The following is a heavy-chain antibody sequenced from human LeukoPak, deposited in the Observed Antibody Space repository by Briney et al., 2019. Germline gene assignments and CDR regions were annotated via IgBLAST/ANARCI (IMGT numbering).Heavy chain of an antibody. Sequence: ESGPTLVSPTQTLTLTCTLSGFSLSTSGVGVGWIRQPPGKALEWLAFIYWDDDKRYSPSLNSRLTITKDTSKNQVVLTITNMDPVDTATYYCAHSEDYYGSVDAFDFWGQGTMVTVSS. CDR2: IYWDDDK. CDR3: AHSEDYYGSVDAFDF. J-gene: IGHJ3*01. CDR1: GFSLSTSGVG. V-gene: IGHV2-5*02. D-gene: IGHD3-10*01.